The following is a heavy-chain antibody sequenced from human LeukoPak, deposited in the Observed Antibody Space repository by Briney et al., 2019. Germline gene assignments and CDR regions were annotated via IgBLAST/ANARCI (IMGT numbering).Heavy chain of an antibody. D-gene: IGHD2-2*01. CDR1: GFTFSSYA. J-gene: IGHJ4*02. CDR3: ARRHCSSTSCLFDY. Sequence: GGSLRLSRAASGFTFSSYAMSWVRQAPGKGLEWVSAISGSGGSTYYADSVKGRFTISRDNSKNTLYLQMNSLRAEDTAVYYCARRHCSSTSCLFDYWGQGTLVTVSS. V-gene: IGHV3-23*01. CDR2: ISGSGGST.